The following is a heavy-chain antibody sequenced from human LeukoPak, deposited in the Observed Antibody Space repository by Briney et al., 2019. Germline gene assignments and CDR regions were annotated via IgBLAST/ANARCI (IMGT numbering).Heavy chain of an antibody. D-gene: IGHD1-26*01. J-gene: IGHJ6*03. CDR2: ITSSSSYI. V-gene: IGHV3-21*06. CDR1: GFTFSSYN. CDR3: ARDPYSGSYGPYYYYYMDV. Sequence: GGSLRLSCAASGFTFSSYNMNWVRQAPGKGPEWVSSITSSSSYIYYADSVKGRFTISRDNTKNSLYLQMDSLRVEDTAVYYCARDPYSGSYGPYYYYYMDVWGEGTTVTISS.